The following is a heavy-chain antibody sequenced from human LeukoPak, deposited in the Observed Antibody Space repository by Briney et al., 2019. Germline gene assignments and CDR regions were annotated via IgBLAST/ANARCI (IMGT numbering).Heavy chain of an antibody. CDR3: AREITCPGGTDCSCMDV. CDR2: INSDGSSI. V-gene: IGHV3-74*01. CDR1: GFTIRSYW. Sequence: PGGCLRLSCAASGFTIRSYWRHWVRQAPAKGRLWVSRINSDGSSISYVDSVKGRFTISRDNAKNTLYLHMNSLRVEDTAVYYCAREITCPGGTDCSCMDVWGKGTTVTVSS. D-gene: IGHD1-1*01. J-gene: IGHJ6*03.